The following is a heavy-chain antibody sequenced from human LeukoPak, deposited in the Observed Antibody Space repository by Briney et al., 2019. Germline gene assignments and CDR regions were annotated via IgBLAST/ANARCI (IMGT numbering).Heavy chain of an antibody. J-gene: IGHJ4*02. CDR3: ARRGGGVSGSERFDY. D-gene: IGHD3-10*01. CDR2: INHSGST. V-gene: IGHV4-34*01. CDR1: GGSFSGYY. Sequence: PSETLSLTCAVYGGSFSGYYWSWIRQPPGKGLEWIGEINHSGSTNYNPSLKSRVTMSVDTSKNQFSLRLSSVTAADTAVYYCARRGGGVSGSERFDYWGQGTLVTVSS.